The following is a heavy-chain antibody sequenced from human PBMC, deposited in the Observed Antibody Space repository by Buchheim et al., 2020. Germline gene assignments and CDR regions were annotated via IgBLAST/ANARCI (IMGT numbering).Heavy chain of an antibody. CDR3: ARVGGLYDFWSGYYVGWFDP. Sequence: EVQLVESGGGLVKPGGSLRLSCAASGFTFSSYWMHWVRQAPGKGLVWVSRINSDGSSTSYADSVKGRFTISRDNAKNTLYLQMNSLRAEDTAVYYCARVGGLYDFWSGYYVGWFDPWGQGTL. CDR1: GFTFSSYW. J-gene: IGHJ5*02. V-gene: IGHV3-74*02. CDR2: INSDGSST. D-gene: IGHD3-3*01.